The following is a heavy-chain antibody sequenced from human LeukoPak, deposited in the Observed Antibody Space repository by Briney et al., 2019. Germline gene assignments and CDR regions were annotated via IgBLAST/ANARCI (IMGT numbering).Heavy chain of an antibody. Sequence: PGGSLRLSCAASGFTLTYYWMHWVRQAPGKGLVWVSRINSDGSSTSYADSVKGRFTISRDNAKNSLYLQMNSLRAEDTAVYYCARLIEQQLVGNWFDPWGQGTLVTVSS. CDR1: GFTLTYYW. CDR2: INSDGSST. CDR3: ARLIEQQLVGNWFDP. V-gene: IGHV3-74*01. D-gene: IGHD6-13*01. J-gene: IGHJ5*02.